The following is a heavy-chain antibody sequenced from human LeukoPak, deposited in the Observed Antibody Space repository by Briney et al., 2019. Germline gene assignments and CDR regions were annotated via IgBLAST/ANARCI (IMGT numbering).Heavy chain of an antibody. Sequence: GGSLRLSCAASGFTFSSYAMSWVRRAPGKGLEWVSSISGSGGSIYYADSVKGRFTISRDNSKNTLYLQMNSLRAEDTAVYYCARDYYDSSGPNWFDPWGQGTLVTVSS. CDR1: GFTFSSYA. CDR3: ARDYYDSSGPNWFDP. CDR2: ISGSGGSI. V-gene: IGHV3-23*01. D-gene: IGHD3-22*01. J-gene: IGHJ5*02.